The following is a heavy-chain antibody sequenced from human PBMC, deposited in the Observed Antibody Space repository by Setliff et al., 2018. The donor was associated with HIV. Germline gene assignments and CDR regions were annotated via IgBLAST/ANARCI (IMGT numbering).Heavy chain of an antibody. V-gene: IGHV1-46*01. D-gene: IGHD4-17*01. CDR1: GYTFTSYY. Sequence: GASVKVSCKASGYTFTSYYMHWVRQAPGQGLEWMGIINPSGGSTSYAQKFQGRVTMTRDTSISTAYMELSRLRSDDTAVYYCARSTTADWGQGTLVTVSS. CDR3: ARSTTAD. J-gene: IGHJ4*02. CDR2: INPSGGST.